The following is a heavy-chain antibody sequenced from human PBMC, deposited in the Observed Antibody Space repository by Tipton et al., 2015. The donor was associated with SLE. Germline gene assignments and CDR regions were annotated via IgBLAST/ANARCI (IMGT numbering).Heavy chain of an antibody. V-gene: IGHV4-39*07. CDR1: GGSISVSSYY. CDR2: IYYSGST. J-gene: IGHJ4*02. CDR3: ARGRGSSSSGHY. D-gene: IGHD6-6*01. Sequence: TLSLTCTVSGGSISVSSYYWGWIRQPPGKGLEWIGSIYYSGSTYYNPSLKSRVTISVDTSKNQFSLKLGSVTAADTAVYYCARGRGSSSSGHYWGQGTLVTVSS.